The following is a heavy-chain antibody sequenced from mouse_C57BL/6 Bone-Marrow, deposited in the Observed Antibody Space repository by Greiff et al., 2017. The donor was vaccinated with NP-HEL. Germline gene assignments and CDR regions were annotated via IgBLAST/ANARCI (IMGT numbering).Heavy chain of an antibody. D-gene: IGHD1-1*01. CDR2: IYPGDGDT. CDR1: GYAFSSSW. J-gene: IGHJ4*01. CDR3: AITTVVATRPMDY. V-gene: IGHV1-82*01. Sequence: VQLQQSGPELVKPGASVKISCKASGYAFSSSWMNWVKQRPGKGLEWIGRIYPGDGDTNYNGKFKGKATLTADKSSSTAYMQLSSLTSEDSAVYFCAITTVVATRPMDYWGQGTSVTVSS.